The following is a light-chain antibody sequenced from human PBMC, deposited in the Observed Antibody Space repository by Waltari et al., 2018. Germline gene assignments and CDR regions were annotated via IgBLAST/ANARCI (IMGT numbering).Light chain of an antibody. J-gene: IGKJ1*01. CDR1: QSISEY. CDR3: QQYNTYSGT. V-gene: IGKV1-5*03. CDR2: QAS. Sequence: DIQMTQSPSTLSASVGDRVTITCRASQSISEYLAWYQQKPGKAPKLLIYQASSLESGGPSRFSGSRSGTEFTLTISSLQPDDFATYYCQQYNTYSGTFGRGTTVDVK.